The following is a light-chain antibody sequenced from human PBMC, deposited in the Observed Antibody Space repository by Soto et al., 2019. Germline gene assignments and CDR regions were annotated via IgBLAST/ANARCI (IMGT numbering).Light chain of an antibody. CDR3: SSYTGSNNLKL. CDR1: SSDVGYYNY. V-gene: IGLV2-8*01. CDR2: EVT. Sequence: QSALTQPPSASGSPGQSVTISCTGTSSDVGYYNYVSWYQHHPGKAPKLMIYEVTKRPSGVPDRFSGSKSGNTASLTVSGLQAEDEADYYCSSYTGSNNLKLFGGGTKLTVL. J-gene: IGLJ2*01.